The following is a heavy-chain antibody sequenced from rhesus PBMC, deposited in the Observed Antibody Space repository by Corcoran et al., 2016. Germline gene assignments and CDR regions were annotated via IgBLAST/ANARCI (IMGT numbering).Heavy chain of an antibody. J-gene: IGHJ4*01. CDR3: ATLGAAAGREFDY. Sequence: QVQLQQWGEGLVKPSETLSLTCAVYGGHISGYYYWSSIRQPPGKGLECIGYIYGNSASTNANPSLSIRVTISKSTSKNQFSLKLRSVTAADTAVYYCATLGAAAGREFDYLCQGILVTVSS. CDR1: GGHISGYYY. V-gene: IGHV4-73*01. CDR2: IYGNSAST. D-gene: IGHD6-25*01.